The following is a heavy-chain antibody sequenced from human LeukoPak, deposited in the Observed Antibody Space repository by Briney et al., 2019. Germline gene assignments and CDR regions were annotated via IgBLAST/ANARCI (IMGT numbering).Heavy chain of an antibody. D-gene: IGHD2-15*01. CDR1: GGSIRSYY. V-gene: IGHV4-59*01. Sequence: KASETLSLTCTVSGGSIRSYYWSWIRQPPGKGLEWIGYIYYGGNTNYNPSLKSRVTMSLDTSKNQFSAKLSSVTAADTAVYYCARDKDSLFDPWGQGTLVTVSS. CDR2: IYYGGNT. J-gene: IGHJ5*02. CDR3: ARDKDSLFDP.